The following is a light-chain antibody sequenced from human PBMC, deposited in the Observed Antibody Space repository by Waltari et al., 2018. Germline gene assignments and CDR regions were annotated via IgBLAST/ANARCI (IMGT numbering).Light chain of an antibody. V-gene: IGKV1-39*01. CDR1: QSISNS. Sequence: DIQMTQSPSSLSASVGDRVTITCRASQSISNSLNWIQQKPGKAPKFLIYAASTLQSGGPSRFSGSGSGTDFTLTISSLQPEDFATYYCQQSYSTPHTCGQGTKLQIK. CDR2: AAS. J-gene: IGKJ2*01. CDR3: QQSYSTPHT.